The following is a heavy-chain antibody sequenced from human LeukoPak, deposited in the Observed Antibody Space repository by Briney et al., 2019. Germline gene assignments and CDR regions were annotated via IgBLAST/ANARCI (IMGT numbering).Heavy chain of an antibody. J-gene: IGHJ4*02. V-gene: IGHV5-51*01. Sequence: GESLQISFQGSGYRFTSYRIAWVRQMPGKGLEWMGIIYPGDSDTRYSPSFQGQVTISADKSISTAYLQWSSLKASDTAIYYGARHGIAVDGTPDYWGQGTLVTVSS. CDR1: GYRFTSYR. CDR3: ARHGIAVDGTPDY. D-gene: IGHD6-19*01. CDR2: IYPGDSDT.